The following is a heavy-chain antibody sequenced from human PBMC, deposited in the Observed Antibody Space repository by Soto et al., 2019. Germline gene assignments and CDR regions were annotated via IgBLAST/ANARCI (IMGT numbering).Heavy chain of an antibody. J-gene: IGHJ4*02. CDR1: GFNFSNYD. D-gene: IGHD2-8*01. V-gene: IGHV3-48*03. CDR3: ARGGVY. CDR2: ITATGFTT. Sequence: GGSLRLSCVTSGFNFSNYDMNWVRQAPGRGMEWIAFITATGFTTFYADSVRPRFTISRDNAQESVFLQMDSLTVEDTGIYYCARGGVYWGRGTPVTSPQ.